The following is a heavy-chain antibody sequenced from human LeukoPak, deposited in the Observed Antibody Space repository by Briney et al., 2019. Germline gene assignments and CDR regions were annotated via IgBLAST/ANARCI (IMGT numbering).Heavy chain of an antibody. J-gene: IGHJ2*01. CDR3: VRDSPSGFFDL. D-gene: IGHD6-19*01. Sequence: GGSLRLSCAASGLTFNNYWMHWFRQAPGKVLLWVSPINPDGTVTTYADSVKGRFTISRDNAKNTLYLQMNCLRAEDTAVYYCVRDSPSGFFDLWGRGTLVTVSS. CDR2: INPDGTVT. V-gene: IGHV3-74*01. CDR1: GLTFNNYW.